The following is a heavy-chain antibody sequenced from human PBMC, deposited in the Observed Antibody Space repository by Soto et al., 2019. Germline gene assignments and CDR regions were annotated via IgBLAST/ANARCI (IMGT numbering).Heavy chain of an antibody. Sequence: PGGSLRLSCAASGFTFSSYAMSWVRQAPGKGLEWVSAISGSGGSTYYADSVKGRFTISRDNSKNTLYLQMNSLRAEDTAVYYCAKAHYDFWSTRYYYYGMDVWGQGTTVTVSS. J-gene: IGHJ6*02. CDR2: ISGSGGST. V-gene: IGHV3-23*01. CDR1: GFTFSSYA. D-gene: IGHD3-3*01. CDR3: AKAHYDFWSTRYYYYGMDV.